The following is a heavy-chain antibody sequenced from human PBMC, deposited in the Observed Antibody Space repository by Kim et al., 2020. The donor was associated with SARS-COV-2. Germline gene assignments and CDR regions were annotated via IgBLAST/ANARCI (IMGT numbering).Heavy chain of an antibody. CDR3: VKELSSGNY. J-gene: IGHJ4*02. Sequence: GGSLRLSCSASGFTFSRYAMHWVRQAPGKGLECVSAILSPGDSTYYADSVKGRFFISRDNSKNTVYLQMTGLRADDTALYFCVKELSSGNYWGQGALVTVSP. V-gene: IGHV3-64D*09. CDR1: GFTFSRYA. D-gene: IGHD6-6*01. CDR2: ILSPGDST.